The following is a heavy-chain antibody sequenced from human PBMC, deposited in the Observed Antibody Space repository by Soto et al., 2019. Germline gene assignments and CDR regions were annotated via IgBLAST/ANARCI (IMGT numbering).Heavy chain of an antibody. J-gene: IGHJ6*02. CDR1: GGTFSSYT. CDR3: ASFTSMGMHV. V-gene: IGHV1-69*02. CDR2: IIPILGIA. D-gene: IGHD3-3*01. Sequence: QVQLVQSGAEVKKPGSSVKVSCKASGGTFSSYTISWVRQAPGQGLEWMGRIIPILGIANYAQKFQGRVTITADKSTSTAYMELSSLRSEDTAVDYCASFTSMGMHVWCQGTTVTVSS.